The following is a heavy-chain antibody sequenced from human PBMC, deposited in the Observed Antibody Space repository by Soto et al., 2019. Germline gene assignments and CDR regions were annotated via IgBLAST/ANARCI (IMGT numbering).Heavy chain of an antibody. CDR3: ARSWAYSSSWAFQYGMDV. CDR2: INAGNGNT. J-gene: IGHJ6*02. V-gene: IGHV1-3*01. CDR1: GYTFTSYS. Sequence: ASVKVSCKASGYTFTSYSIHWVRQAPGQRLEWMGWINAGNGNTKYSQKFQGRVTITRDTSASTAYMELSSLRSEDTAVYYCARSWAYSSSWAFQYGMDVWGQGTTVTVSS. D-gene: IGHD6-13*01.